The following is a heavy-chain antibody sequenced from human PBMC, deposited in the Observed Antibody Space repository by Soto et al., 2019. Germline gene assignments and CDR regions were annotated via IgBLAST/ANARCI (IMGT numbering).Heavy chain of an antibody. Sequence: GGSLRLSCAASGFTFSSSAMHWVRQAPGKGLKWVAVVSSDGSNKYYADSVKGRFTISRDNSKNTLYLQMNSLRAEDTAVYYCAKDGRSVLRFLEWFNWFDPWGQGTLVTVSS. D-gene: IGHD3-3*01. CDR3: AKDGRSVLRFLEWFNWFDP. V-gene: IGHV3-30-3*01. J-gene: IGHJ5*02. CDR1: GFTFSSSA. CDR2: VSSDGSNK.